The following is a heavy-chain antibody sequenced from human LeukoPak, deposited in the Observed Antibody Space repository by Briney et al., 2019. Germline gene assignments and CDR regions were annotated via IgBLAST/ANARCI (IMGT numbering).Heavy chain of an antibody. Sequence: NESGPTLLKPTQTLTLTCTFSGISLSTSGVGVSWIRQPPGKALEWPAIIYWDDDKRYSPSQKSRLTITKDTSNNQVVLTVTNMGPVDTATYDCARRHIIGTHHYLDYWGQGTLVTVSS. CDR1: GISLSTSGVG. V-gene: IGHV2-5*02. CDR2: IYWDDDK. D-gene: IGHD1-20*01. J-gene: IGHJ4*02. CDR3: ARRHIIGTHHYLDY.